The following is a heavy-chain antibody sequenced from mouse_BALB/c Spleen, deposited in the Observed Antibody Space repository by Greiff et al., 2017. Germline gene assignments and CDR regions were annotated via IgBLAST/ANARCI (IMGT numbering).Heavy chain of an antibody. Sequence: EVMLVESGGDLVKPGGSLKLSCAASGFTFSSYGMSWVRQTPDKRLEWVATISSGGSYTYYPDSVKGRFTISRDNAKNTLYLQMSSLKSEDTAMYYCARKVTTPWFAYWGQGTLVTVSA. CDR1: GFTFSSYG. V-gene: IGHV5-6*01. CDR2: ISSGGSYT. D-gene: IGHD2-2*01. J-gene: IGHJ3*01. CDR3: ARKVTTPWFAY.